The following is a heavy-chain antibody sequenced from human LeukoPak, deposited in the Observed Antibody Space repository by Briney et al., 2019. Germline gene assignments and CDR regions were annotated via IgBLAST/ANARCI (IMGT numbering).Heavy chain of an antibody. Sequence: GGSLRLSCTASGFTFSSHWMHWVRQAPGKGLVWVSRINFDGSSTNYADSVKGRFTISRDNSKNTLYLQMNSLRAEDTAVYYCAKSGHYYGPGSYPDYWGQGTLVTVSS. CDR3: AKSGHYYGPGSYPDY. V-gene: IGHV3-74*01. J-gene: IGHJ4*02. CDR1: GFTFSSHW. CDR2: INFDGSST. D-gene: IGHD3-10*01.